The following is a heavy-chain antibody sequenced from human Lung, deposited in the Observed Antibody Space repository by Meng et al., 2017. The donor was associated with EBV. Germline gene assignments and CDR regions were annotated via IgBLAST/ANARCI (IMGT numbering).Heavy chain of an antibody. V-gene: IGHV1-2*06. Sequence: GRLGQSGAEVKRPGASVKGSCKASGYTFTGYYMQWVRQAPGQGLEWMGRINPNNGGANYAQQFQGRVTMTTDTSISTAYMELSRLRSDDTAVYYCARDLSGYYSFVDYWGQGTLVTVSS. CDR2: INPNNGGA. D-gene: IGHD3-22*01. CDR3: ARDLSGYYSFVDY. J-gene: IGHJ4*02. CDR1: GYTFTGYY.